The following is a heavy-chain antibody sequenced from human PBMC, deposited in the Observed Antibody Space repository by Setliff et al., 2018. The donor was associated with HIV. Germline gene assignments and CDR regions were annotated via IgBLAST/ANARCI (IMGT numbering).Heavy chain of an antibody. D-gene: IGHD1-26*01. V-gene: IGHV1-2*02. CDR3: ARVGIVGATKSLDY. CDR1: GYTFTAYY. Sequence: ASVKVSCKASGYTFTAYYIHWVRQAPGQALEWMGWINPKSGLTNYVQKFQGRVTMTRDTSISTAYMELSRLRSDDTAVYYCARVGIVGATKSLDYWGQGTLVTVSS. J-gene: IGHJ4*02. CDR2: INPKSGLT.